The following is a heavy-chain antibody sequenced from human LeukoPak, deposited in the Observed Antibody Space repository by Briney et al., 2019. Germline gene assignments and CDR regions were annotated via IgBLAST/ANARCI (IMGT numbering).Heavy chain of an antibody. Sequence: SETLSLTCTVSGGSISSYYWSWIRQPPGKGLEWIGYIYYSGSTNYNPSLKSRVTISVDTSKNQFSLKLSSVTAADTAVYYCARRDYGSGSYSHWGQGTLVTVSS. CDR3: ARRDYGSGSYSH. V-gene: IGHV4-59*08. CDR1: GGSISSYY. J-gene: IGHJ4*02. CDR2: IYYSGST. D-gene: IGHD3-10*01.